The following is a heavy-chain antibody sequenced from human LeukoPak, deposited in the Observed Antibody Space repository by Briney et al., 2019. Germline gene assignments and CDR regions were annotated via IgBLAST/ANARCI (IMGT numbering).Heavy chain of an antibody. D-gene: IGHD3-22*01. CDR1: GGSISSYY. CDR3: ARSSEGRYYYDSSGYSYYYYCVDG. Sequence: SETLSLTCTVSGGSISSYYWSWIRQPPGKGLEWIGYIYYSGSTNYNPSLKSRVTISVDTSKNQFSLKLNSVTAADTAVYYCARSSEGRYYYDSSGYSYYYYCVDGWGKGTTVTISS. CDR2: IYYSGST. J-gene: IGHJ6*03. V-gene: IGHV4-59*01.